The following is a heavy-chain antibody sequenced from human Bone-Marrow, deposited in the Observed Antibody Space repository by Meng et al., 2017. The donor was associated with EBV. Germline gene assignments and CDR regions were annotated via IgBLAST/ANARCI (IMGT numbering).Heavy chain of an antibody. J-gene: IGHJ4*02. D-gene: IGHD3-9*01. Sequence: QVQLVQSGAEVKKPGASVKVSCKASGYTFTGYYMHWVRQAPGQGLEWMGRINPNSGGTNYAQKFQGRVTMTRDTSISTASMELSRLRSDDTAVYYCARWDYDILTGYYIGLDYWGQGTLVTVSS. V-gene: IGHV1-2*06. CDR1: GYTFTGYY. CDR3: ARWDYDILTGYYIGLDY. CDR2: INPNSGGT.